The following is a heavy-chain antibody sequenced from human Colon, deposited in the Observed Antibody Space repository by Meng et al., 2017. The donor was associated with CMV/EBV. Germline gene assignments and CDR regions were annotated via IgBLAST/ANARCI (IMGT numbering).Heavy chain of an antibody. CDR1: GYIFNKHG. CDR2: INLWNGDI. D-gene: IGHD3-16*01. V-gene: IGHV1-18*01. J-gene: IGHJ4*02. Sequence: ASVKVSCRASGYIFNKHGINWVRQAPGRGLEWMGWINLWNGDIKYAQKFQGRLTVSADTSTSTAHMELRSLTSDDTAVYYRARDLFSPGGNSCFDNWGQGTVVTVSS. CDR3: ARDLFSPGGNSCFDN.